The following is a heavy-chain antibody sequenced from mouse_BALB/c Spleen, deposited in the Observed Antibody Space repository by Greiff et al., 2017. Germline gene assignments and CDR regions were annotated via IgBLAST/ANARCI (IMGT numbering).Heavy chain of an antibody. CDR2: ISSCGSYT. J-gene: IGHJ3*01. CDR3: ASADDYDSWFAY. D-gene: IGHD2-4*01. Sequence: EVKLVESGGDLVKPGGSLKLSCAASGFTFSSDGMSWVRQTPDKRLQWVATISSCGSYTYYPDSVKGRFTISRDNAKNTLYLQMSSLKSEDTAMYYCASADDYDSWFAYWGQGTLVTVSA. CDR1: GFTFSSDG. V-gene: IGHV5-6*01.